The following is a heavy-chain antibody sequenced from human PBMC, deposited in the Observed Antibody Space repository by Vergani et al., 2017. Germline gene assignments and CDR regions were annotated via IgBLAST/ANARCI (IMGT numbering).Heavy chain of an antibody. D-gene: IGHD2-2*01. CDR2: ISAYNGNT. V-gene: IGHV1-18*04. Sequence: QVQLVQSGAEVKKPGASVKVSCKASGYTFTSYGISWVRQAPGQGLEWMGWISAYNGNTHYAPQLQGRVTMTTDTSTSTAYMELRSLRSDDTAVYYCARYCSSTSCRLHAFDIWGQGTMVTVSS. CDR3: ARYCSSTSCRLHAFDI. CDR1: GYTFTSYG. J-gene: IGHJ3*02.